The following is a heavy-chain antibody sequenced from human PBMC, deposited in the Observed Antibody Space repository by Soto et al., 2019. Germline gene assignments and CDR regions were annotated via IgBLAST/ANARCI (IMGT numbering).Heavy chain of an antibody. J-gene: IGHJ5*02. CDR3: ARAGVVVAKHAALSWFDP. CDR1: GFTFSSYA. V-gene: IGHV3-30-3*01. D-gene: IGHD2-15*01. CDR2: ISYDGSNK. Sequence: QVQLVESGGGVVQPGRSLRLSCAASGFTFSSYAMHWVRQAPGKGLEWVAVISYDGSNKYYADSVKGRFTISRDNSKNTLYLQMNSLRAEDTAVYYCARAGVVVAKHAALSWFDPWGQGTLVTVSS.